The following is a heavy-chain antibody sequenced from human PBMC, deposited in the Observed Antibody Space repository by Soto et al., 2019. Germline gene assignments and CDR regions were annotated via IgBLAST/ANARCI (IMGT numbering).Heavy chain of an antibody. J-gene: IGHJ4*02. V-gene: IGHV3-33*08. D-gene: IGHD1-26*01. CDR1: GFTFSSYG. Sequence: VQLLESGGGLVQPGGSLRPSCAAPGFTFSSYGMEGFRQTPGKGLEWVAVIWYDGSRKYYAESVRGRFAISRDNSKNTVYLQTNSLRAEDTAVYYCARDLRVGAPDYWGQGTLVTVSS. CDR2: IWYDGSRK. CDR3: ARDLRVGAPDY.